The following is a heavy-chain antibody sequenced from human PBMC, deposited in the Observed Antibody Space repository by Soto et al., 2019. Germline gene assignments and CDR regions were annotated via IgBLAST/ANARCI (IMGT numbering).Heavy chain of an antibody. CDR1: GYSFTSYW. D-gene: IGHD3-22*01. Sequence: GESLKISCKGSGYSFTSYWISWVRQMPGKGLEWMGRIDLSDSYTNYSPSFQGHVTISADKSISTAYLQWSSLKASDTAMYYCARRQRYYDSSGYYYVGAFDIWGQGTMVTVSS. CDR3: ARRQRYYDSSGYYYVGAFDI. CDR2: IDLSDSYT. V-gene: IGHV5-10-1*01. J-gene: IGHJ3*02.